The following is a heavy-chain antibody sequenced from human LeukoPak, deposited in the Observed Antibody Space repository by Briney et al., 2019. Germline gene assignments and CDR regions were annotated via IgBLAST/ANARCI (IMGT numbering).Heavy chain of an antibody. V-gene: IGHV4-59*08. CDR3: ARHPCLNCSGGAFDI. J-gene: IGHJ3*02. CDR1: GGSISSYY. D-gene: IGHD2-15*01. Sequence: PSETLSLTCTVSGGSISSYYWSWIRQRPGQGLEWIGYIYYSRSTNYNPSLKSRLIISVAPSKTQFSLNRGSVTAADTAVYYCARHPCLNCSGGAFDIWGQGTMVTVSS. CDR2: IYYSRST.